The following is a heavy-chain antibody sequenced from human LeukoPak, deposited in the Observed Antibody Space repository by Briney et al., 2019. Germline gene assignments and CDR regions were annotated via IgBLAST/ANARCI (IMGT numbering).Heavy chain of an antibody. CDR2: INSDGGST. V-gene: IGHV3-74*01. D-gene: IGHD3-22*01. Sequence: PGGSLRLSCAASGFTFSSYWMHWVRQAPGKGLVWVSRINSDGGSTSYADSVKGRFTISRDNAKNTLYLQMNSLRAEDTAVYYCAREEQGYYYDSSGLYWGQGTLVTVSS. CDR1: GFTFSSYW. J-gene: IGHJ4*02. CDR3: AREEQGYYYDSSGLY.